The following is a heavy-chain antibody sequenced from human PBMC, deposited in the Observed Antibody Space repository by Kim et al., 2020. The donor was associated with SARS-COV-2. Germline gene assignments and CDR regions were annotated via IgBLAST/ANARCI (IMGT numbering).Heavy chain of an antibody. D-gene: IGHD2-2*01. CDR2: ISSSSSYT. Sequence: GGSLRLSCAASGFTFSDYYMSWIRQAPGKGLEWVSYISSSSSYTNYADSVKGRFTISRDNAKNSLYLQMNSLRAEDTAVYYCARRLRVVVPGTTDLTIYHAFDIWGQGTMVTVSS. CDR3: ARRLRVVVPGTTDLTIYHAFDI. CDR1: GFTFSDYY. V-gene: IGHV3-11*06. J-gene: IGHJ3*02.